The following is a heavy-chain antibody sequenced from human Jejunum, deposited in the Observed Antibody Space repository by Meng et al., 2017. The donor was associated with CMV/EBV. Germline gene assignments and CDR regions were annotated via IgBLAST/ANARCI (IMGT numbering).Heavy chain of an antibody. D-gene: IGHD2-15*01. CDR1: GFTFSTYW. CDR3: ARICSGATCAVGN. V-gene: IGHV3-74*01. CDR2: INTDGSST. J-gene: IGHJ4*02. Sequence: CAASGFTFSTYWMHWVQQAPGKGLVWVSRINTDGSSTDYADSVKGRFTISRDNAKNTLYLQMTSLRAEDTAVYYCARICSGATCAVGNWGQGTLVTVSS.